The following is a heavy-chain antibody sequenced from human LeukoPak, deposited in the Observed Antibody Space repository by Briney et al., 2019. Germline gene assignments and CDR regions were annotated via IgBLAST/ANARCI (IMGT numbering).Heavy chain of an antibody. CDR1: GYTFTSYY. J-gene: IGHJ3*02. CDR3: AREGADTMIVVGDAFDI. V-gene: IGHV1-46*01. CDR2: INPSGGST. Sequence: ASVKVSCKASGYTFTSYYMHWVRQAPGQGLEWMGIINPSGGSTSYAQKFQGRVTMTGDTSTSTVYMELSSLRSEDTAVYYCAREGADTMIVVGDAFDIWGQGTMVTVSS. D-gene: IGHD3-22*01.